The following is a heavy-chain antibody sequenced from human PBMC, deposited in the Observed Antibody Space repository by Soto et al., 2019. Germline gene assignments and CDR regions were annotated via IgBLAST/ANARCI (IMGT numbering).Heavy chain of an antibody. V-gene: IGHV3-66*01. D-gene: IGHD6-6*01. CDR1: GFTVSSNY. CDR2: IYSGGST. J-gene: IGHJ4*02. Sequence: GGSLRLSCAASGFTVSSNYMSWVRQAPGKGLEWVSVIYSGGSTYYADSGKGRFTISRDNSKNTLYLQMNSLRAEDTAVYYCARDVYSSSSGPFDYWGQGTLVTVSS. CDR3: ARDVYSSSSGPFDY.